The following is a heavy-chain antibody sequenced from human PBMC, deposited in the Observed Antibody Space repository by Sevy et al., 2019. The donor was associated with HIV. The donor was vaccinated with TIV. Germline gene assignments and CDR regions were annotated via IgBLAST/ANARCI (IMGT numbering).Heavy chain of an antibody. CDR1: GFIFSNYG. CDR2: VSYDGSTK. CDR3: AKASKATGSAFDI. J-gene: IGHJ3*02. D-gene: IGHD1-1*01. Sequence: GGSLRLSCAASGFIFSNYGMHWVRQAPGKGLEWVAVVSYDGSTKYYTGSVRGRFSISRDNSKNTVYLQMNSLRVEDTAVYYCAKASKATGSAFDIWGQGTMVTVSS. V-gene: IGHV3-30*18.